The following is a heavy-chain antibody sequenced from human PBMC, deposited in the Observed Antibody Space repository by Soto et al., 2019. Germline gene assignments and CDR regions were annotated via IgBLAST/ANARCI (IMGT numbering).Heavy chain of an antibody. D-gene: IGHD3-3*01. CDR3: PRAGYHTLGFDY. V-gene: IGHV4-4*02. CDR2: IHHSGTT. CDR1: GGSISSSDW. Sequence: QVQLQESGPGLVKPSGTLSLTCAVAGGSISSSDWCSWVRQPPEKGLEWIGEIHHSGTTSYNPSLKSRVTISVDKSENHFSLELTSVTAADTAVYYCPRAGYHTLGFDYWGQGTLVSVSS. J-gene: IGHJ4*02.